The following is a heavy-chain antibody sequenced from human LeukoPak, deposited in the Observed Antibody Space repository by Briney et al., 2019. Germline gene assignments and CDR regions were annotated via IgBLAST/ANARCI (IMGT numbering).Heavy chain of an antibody. V-gene: IGHV3-11*05. D-gene: IGHD3-9*01. J-gene: IGHJ6*02. CDR2: ITGSNSYT. CDR3: ARENYDILTGRLYAMDV. Sequence: GGSLRLSCAASGFSFSDYYMSWIRPAPGKGLEWVSYITGSNSYTNYADSVKGRFTISRDNAKNSPYLQMNSLRAEDTAVYYCARENYDILTGRLYAMDVWGQGTTVTVSS. CDR1: GFSFSDYY.